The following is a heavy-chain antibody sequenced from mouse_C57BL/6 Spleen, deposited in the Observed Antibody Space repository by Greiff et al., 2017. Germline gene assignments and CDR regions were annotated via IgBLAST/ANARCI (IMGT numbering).Heavy chain of an antibody. CDR2: INPSSGYT. D-gene: IGHD1-1*01. J-gene: IGHJ2*01. CDR3: ARGTTVVASDY. CDR1: GYTFASYW. Sequence: VQRVESGAELAKPGASVKLSCKASGYTFASYWMHWVKQRPGQGLEWIGYINPSSGYTKYNQKFKDKATLTADKSSSTAYMQLSSLTYEDSAVYYCARGTTVVASDYWGQGTTLTVSS. V-gene: IGHV1-7*01.